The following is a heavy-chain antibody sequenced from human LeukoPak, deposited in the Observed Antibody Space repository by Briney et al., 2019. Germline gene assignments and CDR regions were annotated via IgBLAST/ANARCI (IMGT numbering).Heavy chain of an antibody. J-gene: IGHJ4*02. CDR3: AKDERNWNYNLASQTYD. V-gene: IGHV3-23*01. Sequence: PGGSLRLACAASGFRFSSYAMSWVRQAPGKGLEGVSAISGSGVSTYYVDSVKGRFTVSRDNSKNTLYLQMSSLRAEDTAVYYCAKDERNWNYNLASQTYDWGQGTLVTVSS. CDR1: GFRFSSYA. CDR2: ISGSGVST. D-gene: IGHD1-7*01.